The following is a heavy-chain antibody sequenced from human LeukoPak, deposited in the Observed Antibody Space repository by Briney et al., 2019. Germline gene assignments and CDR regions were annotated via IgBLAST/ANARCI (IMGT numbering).Heavy chain of an antibody. CDR2: IYYSGST. J-gene: IGHJ4*02. CDR1: GGSISSSSYY. Sequence: SETLSLTCTVSGGSISSSSYYWGWIRQPPGKGLEWIGSIYYSGSTYYNPSLRSRVTISVDTSKNQFSLKLSSVTAADTAVYYCARGVNWDYYDSSGYYYGHTAGTTDIFDYWGQGTLVTVSS. V-gene: IGHV4-39*07. D-gene: IGHD3-22*01. CDR3: ARGVNWDYYDSSGYYYGHTAGTTDIFDY.